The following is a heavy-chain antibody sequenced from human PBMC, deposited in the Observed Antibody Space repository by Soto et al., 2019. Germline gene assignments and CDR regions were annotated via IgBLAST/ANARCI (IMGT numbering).Heavy chain of an antibody. Sequence: SEPLSLTCTVSGGSISSSSYYWGWIRQPPGKGLEWIGSIYYSGSTYYNPSLKSRVTISVDTSKNQFSLKLSSVTAADTAVYYCAGVTNYEGYFDYWGQGTLVTVSS. CDR1: GGSISSSSYY. CDR2: IYYSGST. D-gene: IGHD1-7*01. CDR3: AGVTNYEGYFDY. V-gene: IGHV4-39*01. J-gene: IGHJ4*02.